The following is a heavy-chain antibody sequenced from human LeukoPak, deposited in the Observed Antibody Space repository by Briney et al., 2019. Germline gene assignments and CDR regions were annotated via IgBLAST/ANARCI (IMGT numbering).Heavy chain of an antibody. J-gene: IGHJ3*02. CDR1: GFTFSIYF. Sequence: GRSLRLSCAASGFTFSIYFMHWVRQAPGKGLEWVAVIASDGSHTFYVESVKGRFTISRDNSKNTLYLQMNSLRAEDTAVYFCARERQDTIVHSGAFDIWGQGTMVTVSS. D-gene: IGHD3-10*01. V-gene: IGHV3-30-3*01. CDR2: IASDGSHT. CDR3: ARERQDTIVHSGAFDI.